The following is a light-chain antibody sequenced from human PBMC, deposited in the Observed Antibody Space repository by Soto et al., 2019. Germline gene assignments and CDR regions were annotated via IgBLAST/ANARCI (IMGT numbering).Light chain of an antibody. J-gene: IGKJ1*01. Sequence: GDIVTITCRASQSFSSWLAWYQQKPGKAPKLLIYDASSLESGVSSRFSGSGSGTEFTLTISSLQPDDFATYYCQQYNSYPWTFGQGTKVDI. CDR3: QQYNSYPWT. CDR1: QSFSSW. V-gene: IGKV1-5*01. CDR2: DAS.